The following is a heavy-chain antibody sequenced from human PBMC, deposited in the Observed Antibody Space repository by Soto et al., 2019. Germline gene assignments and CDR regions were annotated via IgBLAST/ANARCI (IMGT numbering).Heavy chain of an antibody. Sequence: GGSLRLSCEASGFTFGRYGMHWVRQAPGMGLEWVAVISWDGLAQYYGDSVRGRFTISRDNSQSTLYLQMNSLRTEDTAIYYCAKETIQVGGPNYFDYWGQGVLVTVSS. CDR3: AKETIQVGGPNYFDY. CDR2: ISWDGLAQ. V-gene: IGHV3-30*18. J-gene: IGHJ4*02. D-gene: IGHD1-1*01. CDR1: GFTFGRYG.